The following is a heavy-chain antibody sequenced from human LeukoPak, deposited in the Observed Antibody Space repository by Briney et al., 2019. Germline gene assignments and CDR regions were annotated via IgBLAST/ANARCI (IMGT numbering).Heavy chain of an antibody. D-gene: IGHD3-10*01. V-gene: IGHV1-2*02. CDR1: GYTFTDSY. J-gene: IGHJ4*02. CDR2: ISPNNGDT. Sequence: ASVKVSCKPSGYTFTDSYIHWVRQAPGVGLQWMGWISPNNGDTRYAEDFQDRVTMTRDTSISTAYMELTGLTPDDTAVDYCVRSPVGASAYWGRGTLVTVSS. CDR3: VRSPVGASAY.